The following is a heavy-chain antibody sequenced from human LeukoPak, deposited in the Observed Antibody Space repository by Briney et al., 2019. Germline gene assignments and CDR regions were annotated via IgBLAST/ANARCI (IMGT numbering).Heavy chain of an antibody. D-gene: IGHD3-9*01. Sequence: GGSLRLSCVASGFTFSSRDWMTWVRQAPGKGLEWVAFIRYDGSNKYYADSVKGRFTISRDNSKNTLYLQMNSLRAEDTAVYYCAKDGGGFLRYFDWLLYGIDYWGQGTLVTVSS. J-gene: IGHJ4*02. CDR2: IRYDGSNK. CDR1: GFTFSSRDW. V-gene: IGHV3-30*02. CDR3: AKDGGGFLRYFDWLLYGIDY.